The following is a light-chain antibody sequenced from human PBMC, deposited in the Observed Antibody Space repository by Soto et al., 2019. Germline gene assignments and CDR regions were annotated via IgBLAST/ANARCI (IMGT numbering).Light chain of an antibody. Sequence: QSVVTQPASVSGSPGQSITISCTGTSSDVGDYNYVSWYQHHPGKAPKLIIYEVRNRPSGVSNRFSGAKSGNTASLTISGLQAEDEADYYCSSYRTGSAFYVFGSGNKLTVL. CDR3: SSYRTGSAFYV. V-gene: IGLV2-14*01. CDR2: EVR. J-gene: IGLJ1*01. CDR1: SSDVGDYNY.